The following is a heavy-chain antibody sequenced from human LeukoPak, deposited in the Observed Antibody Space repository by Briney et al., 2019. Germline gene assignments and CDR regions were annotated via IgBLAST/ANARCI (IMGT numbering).Heavy chain of an antibody. J-gene: IGHJ3*02. CDR1: GGSFSGYY. V-gene: IGHV4-34*01. D-gene: IGHD1-1*01. CDR2: INHSGST. Sequence: SETLSLTCAVYGGSFSGYYWSWIRQPPGKGLEWIGEINHSGSTNYNPSLKSRVTISVDTSKNQFSLKLSSVTAADTAVYYCARVGNGDTKSPLGAFDIWGQGTMVTVSS. CDR3: ARVGNGDTKSPLGAFDI.